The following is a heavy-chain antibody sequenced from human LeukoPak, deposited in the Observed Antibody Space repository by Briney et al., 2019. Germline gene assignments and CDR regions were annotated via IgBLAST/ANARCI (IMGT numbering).Heavy chain of an antibody. CDR2: INPNSGGT. D-gene: IGHD1-26*01. CDR3: ARDNLGAGDY. CDR1: GHTFTGYY. Sequence: ASVKASCKASGHTFTGYYMHWVRQAPGQGLEWVGWINPNSGGTNYAQKFQGRVTMTRDTSISTAYMELSRLRSDDTAVYYCARDNLGAGDYWGQGTLVTVSS. J-gene: IGHJ4*02. V-gene: IGHV1-2*02.